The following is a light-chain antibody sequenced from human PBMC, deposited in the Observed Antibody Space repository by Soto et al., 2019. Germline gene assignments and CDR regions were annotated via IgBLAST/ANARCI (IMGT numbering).Light chain of an antibody. CDR1: SGSLS. J-gene: IGLJ1*01. Sequence: QSVLTQPPSASGTPGQRVTISCSASSGSLSVDWYQHLPGTAPKLLIYSNYQRPSGVPDRFSGSKSGTSASLVISGLQSEDDADYYCAGRNDSLRGVYVFGTGTKLTVL. CDR3: AGRNDSLRGVYV. V-gene: IGLV1-44*01. CDR2: SNY.